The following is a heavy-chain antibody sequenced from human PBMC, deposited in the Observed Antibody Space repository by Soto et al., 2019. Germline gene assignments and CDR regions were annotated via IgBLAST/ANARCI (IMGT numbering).Heavy chain of an antibody. D-gene: IGHD6-19*01. CDR3: ARDREAGYNFYYGMDV. V-gene: IGHV4-4*07. J-gene: IGHJ6*02. CDR2: IYTSASI. Sequence: SETLSLTCTVSGAYINTYSWTWLRQPAGKGLEWIGRIYTSASINYNPSLKGRVTLSVDTSTNQVSLRLASVTAADTAIYYCARDREAGYNFYYGMDVWGQGTTVTVSS. CDR1: GAYINTYS.